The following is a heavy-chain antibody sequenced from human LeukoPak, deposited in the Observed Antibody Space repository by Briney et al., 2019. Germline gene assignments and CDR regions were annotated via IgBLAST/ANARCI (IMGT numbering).Heavy chain of an antibody. V-gene: IGHV4-59*01. Sequence: SETLSLTCTVSGGSISSYYWSWIRQPPGKGLEWIGYIYYSGSTNYNPSLKSRVTISVDTSKNQFSLKLSSVTAAGTAVYYCARAEDYGDYEPLAFDYWGQGTLVTVSS. J-gene: IGHJ4*02. CDR2: IYYSGST. CDR1: GGSISSYY. D-gene: IGHD4-17*01. CDR3: ARAEDYGDYEPLAFDY.